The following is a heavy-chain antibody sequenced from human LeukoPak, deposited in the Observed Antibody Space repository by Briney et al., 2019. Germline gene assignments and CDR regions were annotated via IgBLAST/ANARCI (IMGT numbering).Heavy chain of an antibody. D-gene: IGHD5-24*01. CDR1: GFTFSSYS. V-gene: IGHV3-21*01. CDR2: ISSSSSYI. J-gene: IGHJ4*02. CDR3: ARGIEETLIDY. Sequence: GGSLRLSCAASGFTFSSYSMNWVRQAPGKGLEWVSSISSSSSYIYYADSVKGRFTISRDNAKNSLYLQMNSLRAEVTAVYYCARGIEETLIDYWGQGTLVTVSS.